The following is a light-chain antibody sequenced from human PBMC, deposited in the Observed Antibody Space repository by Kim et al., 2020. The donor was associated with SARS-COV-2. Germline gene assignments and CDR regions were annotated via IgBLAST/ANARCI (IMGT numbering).Light chain of an antibody. V-gene: IGKV1-5*01. J-gene: IGKJ2*01. Sequence: ASVGDRVELTCRASQSITRCLAWYHQTPGNAHKLLIYDVSRSKSGVSSRFTGSGSGTEFTLTISSLQTDDFATHYCKQYDNHSYTFGQGTNLEL. CDR2: DVS. CDR3: KQYDNHSYT. CDR1: QSITRC.